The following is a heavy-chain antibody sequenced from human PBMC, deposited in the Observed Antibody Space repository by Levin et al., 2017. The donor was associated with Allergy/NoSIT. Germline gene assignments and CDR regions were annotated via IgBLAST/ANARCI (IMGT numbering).Heavy chain of an antibody. V-gene: IGHV3-21*01. D-gene: IGHD2-2*01. CDR3: ARGGGIDIVVVPAFDY. CDR2: ISSSSSYI. J-gene: IGHJ4*02. Sequence: PGGSLRLSCAASGFTFSSYSMNWVRQAPGKGLEWVSSISSSSSYIYYADSVKGRFTISRDNAKNSLYLQMNSLRAEDTAVYYCARGGGIDIVVVPAFDYWGQGTLVTVSS. CDR1: GFTFSSYS.